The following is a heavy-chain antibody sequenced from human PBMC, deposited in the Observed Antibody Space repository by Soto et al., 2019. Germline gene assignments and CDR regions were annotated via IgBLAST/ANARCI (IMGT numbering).Heavy chain of an antibody. J-gene: IGHJ4*02. CDR2: ISSSGSTA. CDR1: VFTFTRFE. D-gene: IGHD3-10*01. CDR3: TRAAWFPYLSFY. Sequence: GWSLRLSCASSVFTFTRFELHWVRQAPGKGLEWISYISSSGSTAYYASSVEGRFTISRDNANNSVYLQMDSLRAEDTALYYCTRAAWFPYLSFYWGQGALVTVSS. V-gene: IGHV3-48*03.